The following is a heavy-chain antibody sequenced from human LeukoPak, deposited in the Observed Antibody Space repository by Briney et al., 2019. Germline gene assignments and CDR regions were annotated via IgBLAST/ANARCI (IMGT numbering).Heavy chain of an antibody. D-gene: IGHD3-10*01. J-gene: IGHJ4*02. Sequence: PGGSLRLSCAASGFIFSNYGMNWVRQAPGKGLEWVAAISASGSATSYADSVKGRFTISRDNSKNTLYLQMNSLRAEDTAVFYCARDYGSGSYSNLGGFDYWGQGTLVTVSS. CDR3: ARDYGSGSYSNLGGFDY. CDR1: GFIFSNYG. CDR2: ISASGSAT. V-gene: IGHV3-23*01.